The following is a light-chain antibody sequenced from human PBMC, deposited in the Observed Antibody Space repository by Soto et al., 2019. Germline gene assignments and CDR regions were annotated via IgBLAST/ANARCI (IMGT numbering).Light chain of an antibody. J-gene: IGKJ1*01. V-gene: IGKV3-20*01. CDR3: QQFGSWWT. Sequence: EIVLTQSPGTLSLSPGERATLSCRASQSVSSSLLAWYQQKPGQAPRLLIYGASSRATGIPDRFSGSGSGTDFTLTISRLEPEDFAVYYCQQFGSWWTFGQG. CDR2: GAS. CDR1: QSVSSSL.